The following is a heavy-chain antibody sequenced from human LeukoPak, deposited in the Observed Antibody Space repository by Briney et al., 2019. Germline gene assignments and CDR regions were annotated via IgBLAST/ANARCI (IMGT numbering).Heavy chain of an antibody. CDR2: ISGNGGST. Sequence: PGGSLRLSCAASGFTFSSYAMSWVRQAPGKGLEWVSAISGNGGSTYYADSVKGRFTISRDNSKNTLYLQMNSLRAEDTAVYYCAKGPWGSSSWYDYWGQGTLVTVSS. D-gene: IGHD6-13*01. CDR1: GFTFSSYA. J-gene: IGHJ4*02. CDR3: AKGPWGSSSWYDY. V-gene: IGHV3-23*01.